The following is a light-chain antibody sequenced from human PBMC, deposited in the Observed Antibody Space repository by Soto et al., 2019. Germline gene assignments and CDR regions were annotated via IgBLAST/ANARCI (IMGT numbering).Light chain of an antibody. V-gene: IGKV2-28*01. CDR1: QSLLYSNGYNY. CDR2: LGS. Sequence: DIVMTQSPLSLPVTPGEPASISCRSSQSLLYSNGYNYLDWYLQKPGQSPQLLIYLGSNRASGAPDRFSGSGSGTDFTLKISRVEAEDVGIYYCMQTLQSPLTFGGGTKVEIK. CDR3: MQTLQSPLT. J-gene: IGKJ4*01.